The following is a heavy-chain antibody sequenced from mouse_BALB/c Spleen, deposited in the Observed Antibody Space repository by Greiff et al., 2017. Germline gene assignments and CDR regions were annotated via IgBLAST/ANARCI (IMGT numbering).Heavy chain of an antibody. Sequence: QVQLQQPGAELVKPGASVKLSCKASGYTFTSYWMHWVKQRPGQGLEWIGEIDPSDSYTNYNQKFKGKATLTVDKSSSTAYMQLSSLTSEDSAVYYCARAVITTVVAPFDYWGQGTTLTVSS. V-gene: IGHV1-69*02. CDR3: ARAVITTVVAPFDY. CDR2: IDPSDSYT. J-gene: IGHJ2*01. D-gene: IGHD1-1*01. CDR1: GYTFTSYW.